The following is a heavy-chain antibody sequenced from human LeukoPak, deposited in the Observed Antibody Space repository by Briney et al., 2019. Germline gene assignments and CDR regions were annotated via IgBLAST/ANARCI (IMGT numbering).Heavy chain of an antibody. D-gene: IGHD3-22*01. J-gene: IGHJ4*02. CDR1: GFTFSSYA. CDR3: TTDGRYYYDSSGYQPFDY. CDR2: ISYDGSNK. V-gene: IGHV3-30*04. Sequence: HPGRSLRLSCAASGFTFSSYAMHWVRQAPGKGLEWVAVISYDGSNKYYADSVKGRFTISRDNSKNTLYLQMNSLKTEDTAVYYCTTDGRYYYDSSGYQPFDYWGQGTLVTVSS.